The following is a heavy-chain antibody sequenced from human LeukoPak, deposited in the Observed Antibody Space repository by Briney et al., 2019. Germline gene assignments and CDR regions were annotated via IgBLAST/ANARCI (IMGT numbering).Heavy chain of an antibody. V-gene: IGHV1-18*01. D-gene: IGHD7-27*01. CDR1: GYIFTNYG. J-gene: IGHJ4*02. CDR3: ARDDLGIGSRGGGDY. Sequence: ASVKVSCKASGYIFTNYGISWVRQAPGQGLEWMGWISAYNGNTNYAQKLQDRVTMTTDTSTSTAYMELRGLGSDDTAVYYCARDDLGIGSRGGGDYWGQGTLVTVSS. CDR2: ISAYNGNT.